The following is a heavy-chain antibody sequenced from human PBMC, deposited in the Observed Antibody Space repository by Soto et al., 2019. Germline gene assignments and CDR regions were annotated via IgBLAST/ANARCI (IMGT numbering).Heavy chain of an antibody. D-gene: IGHD3-22*01. Sequence: PSETLSLTCAVYGGSFSGYFWSWIRQPPGKGLEWIGEINHSGSTNSNPSLKSRVTMSVDTSKNQFSLKLSSVTAADTAVYYCARGISMTVEVQRDAPDKYYFDSWSQGTLVTVSS. J-gene: IGHJ4*02. CDR1: GGSFSGYF. CDR2: INHSGST. V-gene: IGHV4-34*01. CDR3: ARGISMTVEVQRDAPDKYYFDS.